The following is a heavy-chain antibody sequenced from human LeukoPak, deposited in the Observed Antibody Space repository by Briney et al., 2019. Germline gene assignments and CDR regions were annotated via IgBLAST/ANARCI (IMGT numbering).Heavy chain of an antibody. CDR1: GGSISTYY. CDR3: ARDNYFDSSGYYRSPWTFDY. D-gene: IGHD3-22*01. Sequence: PSETLSLTCTVSGGSISTYYWSWIRQPAGKGLEWIGRIYTSGSTNYNPSLQSRGTMSVDTSKNQFSLKLSSVTAADTAVYYCARDNYFDSSGYYRSPWTFDYWGPGTLVTVSS. J-gene: IGHJ4*02. V-gene: IGHV4-4*07. CDR2: IYTSGST.